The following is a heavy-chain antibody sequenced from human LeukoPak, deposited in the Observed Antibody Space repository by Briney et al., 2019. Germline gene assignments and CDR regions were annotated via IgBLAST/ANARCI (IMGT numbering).Heavy chain of an antibody. D-gene: IGHD1-26*01. V-gene: IGHV3-30-3*01. CDR3: ARGSSSLRAVIVDIDI. CDR2: ISYEGSNK. Sequence: GGSLRLSCAASGFTFSRYAIHWVRQAPGKGLECVGVISYEGSNKYYADSVKGRFTISRDNSKNTLDLQMNSLPAEDTAVYYCARGSSSLRAVIVDIDIWGQGTMVTVSS. J-gene: IGHJ3*02. CDR1: GFTFSRYA.